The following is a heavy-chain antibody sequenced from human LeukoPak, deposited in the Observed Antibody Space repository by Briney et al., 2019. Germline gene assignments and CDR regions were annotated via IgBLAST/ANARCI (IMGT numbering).Heavy chain of an antibody. CDR1: GFTFNTYW. J-gene: IGHJ6*02. Sequence: GGSLRLSCVASGFTFNTYWIHWVRQGPGKGLVWVSLTSADGTTTTYADSVNGRFTVSRDNAKNTLYLQINSLRAEDAAVYYCARGLAGAYRIMDVWGQGTTVTVS. D-gene: IGHD6-19*01. CDR2: TSADGTTT. CDR3: ARGLAGAYRIMDV. V-gene: IGHV3-74*01.